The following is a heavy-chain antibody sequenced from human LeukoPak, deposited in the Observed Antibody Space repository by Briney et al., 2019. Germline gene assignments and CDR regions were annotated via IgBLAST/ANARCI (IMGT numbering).Heavy chain of an antibody. D-gene: IGHD2-2*03. CDR2: IYSCGST. J-gene: IGHJ4*02. Sequence: GGSLRLSCAASGFTVSSNYMSWVRQAPGKGLEWVSVIYSCGSTYYADSVKGRFTISRDNSKNTLYLQMNSLRAEDTAVYYCARVDIVMYGFDYWGQGTLVTVSS. V-gene: IGHV3-53*01. CDR3: ARVDIVMYGFDY. CDR1: GFTVSSNY.